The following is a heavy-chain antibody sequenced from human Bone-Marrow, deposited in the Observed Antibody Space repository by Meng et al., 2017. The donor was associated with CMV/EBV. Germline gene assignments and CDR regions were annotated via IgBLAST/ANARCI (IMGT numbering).Heavy chain of an antibody. Sequence: ASVKVSCKASGYTFTSYDINWVRQATGQGLEWMGWISAYNGNTNYAQKLQGRVTMTTDTSTSTAYMELRSLRSDDTAVYYCARPWGDWNYDEAHEWGQGTLVTVSS. D-gene: IGHD1-7*01. J-gene: IGHJ1*01. CDR1: GYTFTSYD. V-gene: IGHV1-18*01. CDR3: ARPWGDWNYDEAHE. CDR2: ISAYNGNT.